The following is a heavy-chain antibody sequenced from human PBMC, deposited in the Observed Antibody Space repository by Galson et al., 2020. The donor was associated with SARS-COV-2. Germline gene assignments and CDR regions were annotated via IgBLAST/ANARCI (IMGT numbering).Heavy chain of an antibody. Sequence: GESLKISCAASGFTFSRYWMSWVRQAPGKGLEWVANIKQDGSEKYYVDSVKGRFTISRDNAKNSLYLQMNSLRAEDTAVYYCARDNSGGFDYWGQGTLVTVSS. CDR2: IKQDGSEK. J-gene: IGHJ4*02. CDR1: GFTFSRYW. V-gene: IGHV3-7*03. D-gene: IGHD7-27*01. CDR3: ARDNSGGFDY.